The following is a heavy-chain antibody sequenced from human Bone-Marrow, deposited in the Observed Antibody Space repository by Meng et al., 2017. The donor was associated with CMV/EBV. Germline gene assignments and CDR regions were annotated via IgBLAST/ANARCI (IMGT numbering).Heavy chain of an antibody. CDR2: INHSGST. D-gene: IGHD1-26*01. CDR3: AREVGATDY. Sequence: LSITCAVYGGSCSGYYWSWIRQPPGKGLEWIGEINHSGSTNYNPSLKSRVTISVDTSKNQFSLKLSSVTAADTAVYYCAREVGATDYWGQGTLVTVSS. V-gene: IGHV4-34*01. CDR1: GGSCSGYY. J-gene: IGHJ4*02.